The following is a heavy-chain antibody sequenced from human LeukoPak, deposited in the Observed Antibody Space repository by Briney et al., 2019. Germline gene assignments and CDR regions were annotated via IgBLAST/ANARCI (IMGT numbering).Heavy chain of an antibody. CDR1: GFTVSSNY. J-gene: IGHJ6*02. D-gene: IGHD5-18*01. V-gene: IGHV3-66*01. CDR2: IYSGGST. CDR3: ARDKGYVRYSYRLPYGMDV. Sequence: GGSLRLSCAASGFTVSSNYMSWVRQAPGKGLEWVSVIYSGGSTYYADSVKGRFTISRDNSKNTLYLQMNSLRAEDTAVYYCARDKGYVRYSYRLPYGMDVWGQGTTVTVSS.